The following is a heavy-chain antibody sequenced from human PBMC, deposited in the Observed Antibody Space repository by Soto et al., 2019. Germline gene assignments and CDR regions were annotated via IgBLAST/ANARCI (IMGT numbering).Heavy chain of an antibody. D-gene: IGHD6-19*01. CDR1: GFTFSTYG. V-gene: IGHV3-30*18. Sequence: QVQLVESGGGVIQPGRSLKLSCGASGFTFSTYGMHWVRQAPGKGLEWVAVISHDGSNKYYADSVKGRFTISRDNSKNTLYPQMNSLKPEDTAVYYCANGYRSGWYYFDYWGQGTLVTVSS. J-gene: IGHJ4*02. CDR2: ISHDGSNK. CDR3: ANGYRSGWYYFDY.